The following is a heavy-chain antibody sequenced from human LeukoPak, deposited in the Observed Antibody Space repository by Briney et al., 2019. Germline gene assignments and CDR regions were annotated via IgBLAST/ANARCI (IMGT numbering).Heavy chain of an antibody. Sequence: SVKVSCKASGGTFSSYAISWVRQAPGQGLEWMGGIIPIFGTANYAQKFQGRVTITADESTSTAYMELRSLRSDDTAVYYCARTPPFIAAAGTRWFDPWGQGTLVTVSS. CDR1: GGTFSSYA. CDR2: IIPIFGTA. CDR3: ARTPPFIAAAGTRWFDP. J-gene: IGHJ5*02. D-gene: IGHD6-13*01. V-gene: IGHV1-69*13.